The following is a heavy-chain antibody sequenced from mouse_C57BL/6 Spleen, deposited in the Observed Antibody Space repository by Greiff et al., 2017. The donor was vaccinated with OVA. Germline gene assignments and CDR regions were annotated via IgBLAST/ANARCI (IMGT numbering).Heavy chain of an antibody. CDR3: ARGIYDGYYDAMDY. J-gene: IGHJ4*01. Sequence: EVQVVESGGGLVKPGGSLKLSCAASGFTFSSYAMSWVRQTPEKRLEWVATISDGGSYTYYPDNVKGRFTISRDNAKNNLYLQMSHLKSEDTAMYYCARGIYDGYYDAMDYWGQGTSVTVSS. V-gene: IGHV5-4*01. CDR2: ISDGGSYT. CDR1: GFTFSSYA. D-gene: IGHD2-3*01.